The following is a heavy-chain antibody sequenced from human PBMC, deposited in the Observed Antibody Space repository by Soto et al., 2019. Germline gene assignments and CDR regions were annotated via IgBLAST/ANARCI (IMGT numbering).Heavy chain of an antibody. CDR3: AKKPGGDFWSGSPIYFDY. Sequence: GGSLRLSCAASGFTFSSYWMSWVRQAPGKGLEWVANIKQDGSEKYYVDSVKGRFTISRDNAKNSLYLQMNSLRAEDTAVYYCAKKPGGDFWSGSPIYFDYWGQGTLVTVSS. J-gene: IGHJ4*02. D-gene: IGHD3-3*01. V-gene: IGHV3-7*05. CDR1: GFTFSSYW. CDR2: IKQDGSEK.